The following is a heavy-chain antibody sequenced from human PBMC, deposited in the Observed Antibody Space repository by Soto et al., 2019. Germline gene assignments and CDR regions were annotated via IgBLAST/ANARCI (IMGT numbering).Heavy chain of an antibody. V-gene: IGHV3-74*01. D-gene: IGHD3-9*01. Sequence: PGGSLRLSCAASGFTFSSYWMHWVRQAPGKGLVWVSRINSDGSSTSYADSVKGRFTISRDNAKNTLYLQMNSLRAEDTAVYYCARDSLYYDILTGPYYYGMDVWGQGTTVTVSS. J-gene: IGHJ6*02. CDR3: ARDSLYYDILTGPYYYGMDV. CDR2: INSDGSST. CDR1: GFTFSSYW.